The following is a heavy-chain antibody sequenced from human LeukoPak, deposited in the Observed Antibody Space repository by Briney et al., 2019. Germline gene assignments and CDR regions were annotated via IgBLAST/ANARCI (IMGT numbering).Heavy chain of an antibody. J-gene: IGHJ4*01. V-gene: IGHV3-30*02. CDR1: GFSFSNYG. Sequence: GGSLRLSCAASGFSFSNYGMHWVRQAPGKGLEWVAFIRYDGTNKYYADSVKGRFTISRDNAKNSLYLQMNSLRAEDTAVYYCARPPRSGWQNPFYYWGQGTLVTVSS. CDR3: ARPPRSGWQNPFYY. D-gene: IGHD6-19*01. CDR2: IRYDGTNK.